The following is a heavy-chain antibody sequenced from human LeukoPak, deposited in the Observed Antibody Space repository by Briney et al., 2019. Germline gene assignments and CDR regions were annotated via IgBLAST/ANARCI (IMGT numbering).Heavy chain of an antibody. CDR3: ARGTAVTALFDY. V-gene: IGHV3-30*14. D-gene: IGHD4-17*01. Sequence: PGRSLRLSCAASGFTFSSYTMHWVRQAPGMGLQWVAVISYDGSYTYYSDSVKGRFTISRDSSKNTLYLQMNNPTTDDTAVYYCARGTAVTALFDYWGQGVLVTVSS. CDR1: GFTFSSYT. J-gene: IGHJ4*02. CDR2: ISYDGSYT.